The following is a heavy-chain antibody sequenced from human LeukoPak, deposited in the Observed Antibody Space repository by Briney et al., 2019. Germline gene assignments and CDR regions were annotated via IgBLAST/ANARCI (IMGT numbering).Heavy chain of an antibody. CDR1: GFTFRSYV. J-gene: IGHJ4*02. CDR3: ARQNDFWSGYEDY. CDR2: ISDEGSNK. D-gene: IGHD3-3*01. V-gene: IGHV3-30*04. Sequence: GGSLRLSCAASGFTFRSYVMHWVRQDPGKGLEWVAVISDEGSNKHYADSVKGRFTISRDNSNNTLYLQMNSLRPEDTAVYHCARQNDFWSGYEDYWGQGTLVTVSS.